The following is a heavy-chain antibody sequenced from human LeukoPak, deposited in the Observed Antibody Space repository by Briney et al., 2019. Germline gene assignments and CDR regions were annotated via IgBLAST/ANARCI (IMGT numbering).Heavy chain of an antibody. CDR1: GFTFSNYW. CDR2: INQDGSGE. V-gene: IGHV3-7*01. CDR3: VGDGGVSGYDLLDY. D-gene: IGHD5-12*01. Sequence: GGSLRLSCAASGFTFSNYWMTWVRQAPGKGLEWVAHINQDGSGEHYMDSVKARFTISRDNAKNSLSLQMNSLRAEDTAVYYCVGDGGVSGYDLLDYWGQGTSVTVSS. J-gene: IGHJ4*02.